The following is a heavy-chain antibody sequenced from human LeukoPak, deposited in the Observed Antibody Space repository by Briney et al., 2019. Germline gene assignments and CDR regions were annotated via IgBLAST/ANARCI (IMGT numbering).Heavy chain of an antibody. J-gene: IGHJ4*02. CDR2: ISYDGSNK. CDR3: AKGGGVWGTAGY. D-gene: IGHD3-16*01. Sequence: GRSLRLSCAASGFTFSNYGMHWVRQAPGKGLEWVSVISYDGSNKYYADSVKGRFTISRDNSKNTLYLQMNSLRGDDTAVYYCAKGGGVWGTAGYWGQGTLVTVSS. V-gene: IGHV3-30*18. CDR1: GFTFSNYG.